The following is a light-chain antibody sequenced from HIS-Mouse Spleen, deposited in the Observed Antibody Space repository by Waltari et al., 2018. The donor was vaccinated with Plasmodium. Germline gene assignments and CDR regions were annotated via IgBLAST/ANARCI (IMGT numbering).Light chain of an antibody. J-gene: IGLJ1*01. Sequence: QSALTQPRSVSGSPGQSVTISCTGTSSDVGGYNYVSWYQQHPGKAPKLMIYDVSNRPSGVPDRFSGSKSRNTASLTISGLQAEDEADYYCCSYAGSYTYVFGTGTKVTVL. CDR1: SSDVGGYNY. CDR2: DVS. V-gene: IGLV2-11*01. CDR3: CSYAGSYTYV.